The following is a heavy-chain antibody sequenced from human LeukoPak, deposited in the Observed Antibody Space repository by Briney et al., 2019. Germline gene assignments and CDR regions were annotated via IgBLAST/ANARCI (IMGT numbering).Heavy chain of an antibody. CDR1: GTSFTHYY. CDR2: INHSGDT. J-gene: IGHJ5*02. Sequence: SETLSLTCNVSGTSFTHYYWSWIRQTPEKGLEWIGQINHSGDTSYNPSLRSRVTLSVDNSKNQFSLKVTSVTAADTGVYYCARGPGTVGLSPWGQGTLVTVSS. CDR3: ARGPGTVGLSP. D-gene: IGHD1/OR15-1a*01. V-gene: IGHV4-34*01.